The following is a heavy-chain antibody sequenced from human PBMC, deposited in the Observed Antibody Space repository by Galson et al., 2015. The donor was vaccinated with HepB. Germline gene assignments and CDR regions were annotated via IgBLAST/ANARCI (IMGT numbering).Heavy chain of an antibody. CDR1: GFTFSSYA. Sequence: SLRLSCAASGFTFSSYAMHWVRQAPGKGLEWVAVISYDGSNKYYADSVKGRFTISRDNSKNTLYLQMNSLRAEDTAVYYCARDRGHKRWLQHAIDYWGQGTLVTVSS. J-gene: IGHJ4*02. CDR2: ISYDGSNK. CDR3: ARDRGHKRWLQHAIDY. V-gene: IGHV3-30-3*01. D-gene: IGHD5-24*01.